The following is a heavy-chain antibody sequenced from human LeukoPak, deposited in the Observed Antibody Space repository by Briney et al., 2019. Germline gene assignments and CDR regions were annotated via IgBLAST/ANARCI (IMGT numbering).Heavy chain of an antibody. D-gene: IGHD2-15*01. CDR1: GYTFTSYG. CDR2: ISAYNSNT. Sequence: ASVKVSCKASGYTFTSYGISWVRQAPGQGLEWMGWISAYNSNTNYAQKLQGRVTMTTDTSTSTAYMELRSLRSDDTAVYYCARADCSGGSCYSGRYYYGMDVWGQGTTVTVSS. CDR3: ARADCSGGSCYSGRYYYGMDV. V-gene: IGHV1-18*01. J-gene: IGHJ6*02.